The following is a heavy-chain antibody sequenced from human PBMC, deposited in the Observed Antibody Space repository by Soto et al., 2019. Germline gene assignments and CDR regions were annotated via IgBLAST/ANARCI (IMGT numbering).Heavy chain of an antibody. V-gene: IGHV4-59*01. CDR2: IYYSGST. D-gene: IGHD3-22*01. Sequence: PSETLSLTCTVSGGSISSYYWSWIRQPPGKGLEWIGYIYYSGSTNYSPSRKGRVTIAVDRSKKQFCLRLGCVTAADTAVYHCADSGYYHNTVMDVGGQGTTVTVSS. CDR1: GGSISSYY. J-gene: IGHJ6*02. CDR3: ADSGYYHNTVMDV.